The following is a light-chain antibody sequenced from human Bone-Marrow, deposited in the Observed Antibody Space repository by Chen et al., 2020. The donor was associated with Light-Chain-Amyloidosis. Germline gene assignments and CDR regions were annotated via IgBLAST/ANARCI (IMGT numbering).Light chain of an antibody. Sequence: YVLTQPSSVSVAPGQTATIACGGNNIGTTSVHWYQQTPGQAPLLVVYDDSDRPSGIPERLSGSNSGNTATLTISRVEAGDEADYYCQVWDRSSDRPVFGGGTKLTVV. CDR2: DDS. J-gene: IGLJ3*02. CDR1: NIGTTS. V-gene: IGLV3-21*02. CDR3: QVWDRSSDRPV.